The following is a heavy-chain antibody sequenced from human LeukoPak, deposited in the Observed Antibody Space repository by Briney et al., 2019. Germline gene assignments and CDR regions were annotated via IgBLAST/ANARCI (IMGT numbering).Heavy chain of an antibody. D-gene: IGHD3-3*01. V-gene: IGHV3-48*03. CDR1: GFTFSSYE. J-gene: IGHJ4*02. Sequence: GGSLRLSCAASGFTFSSYEMNWVRQAPGKGLEWVSYISSSGSTIYYADSVKGRFTISRDNAKNSLYLQMNSLRAEDTAVYYCARGFIRDFWSGYYIGLFFDYWAREPWSPSPQ. CDR3: ARGFIRDFWSGYYIGLFFDY. CDR2: ISSSGSTI.